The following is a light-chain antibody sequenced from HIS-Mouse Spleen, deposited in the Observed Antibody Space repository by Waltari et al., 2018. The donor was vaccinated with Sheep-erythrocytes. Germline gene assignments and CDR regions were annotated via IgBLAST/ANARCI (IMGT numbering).Light chain of an antibody. CDR3: QAWDSSTWV. J-gene: IGLJ3*02. V-gene: IGLV3-1*01. CDR2: QDS. CDR1: NLGDKY. Sequence: SYELTQPPSVSVSPGQTASITCSGDNLGDKYACWYQQKPGQSPVLVIYQDSKRPSGTPERFSGSNSGNTATLTISGTQAMDEADYYCQAWDSSTWVFGGGTKLTVL.